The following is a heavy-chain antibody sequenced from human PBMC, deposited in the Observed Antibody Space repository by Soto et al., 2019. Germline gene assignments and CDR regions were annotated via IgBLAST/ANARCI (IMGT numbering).Heavy chain of an antibody. CDR1: GYPFPSYA. J-gene: IGHJ4*02. CDR3: AVVVVPAAIPYFDY. D-gene: IGHD2-2*02. V-gene: IGHV1-3*01. Sequence: ASVKVSCKASGYPFPSYALPWVRKAPGQRLEWMGWINAGNGNTKYSRKFQGRVTITRDTSASTAYMELSSLRSEDTAVYYCAVVVVPAAIPYFDYWGQVTLVTVSS. CDR2: INAGNGNT.